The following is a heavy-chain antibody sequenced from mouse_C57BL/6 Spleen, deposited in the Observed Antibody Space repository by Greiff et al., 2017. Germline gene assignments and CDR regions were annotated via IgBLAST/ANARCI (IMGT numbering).Heavy chain of an antibody. V-gene: IGHV1-69*01. CDR3: ARRSSYYYAMDY. J-gene: IGHJ4*01. CDR1: GYTFTSYW. Sequence: QVHVKQPGAELVMPGASVKLSCKASGYTFTSYWMHWVKPRPGQGLEWIGEIDPSDSYTNYNQKFKGKSTLTVDKSSSTAYMQLSSLTSEDSAVYYCARRSSYYYAMDYWGQGTSVTVSS. CDR2: IDPSDSYT.